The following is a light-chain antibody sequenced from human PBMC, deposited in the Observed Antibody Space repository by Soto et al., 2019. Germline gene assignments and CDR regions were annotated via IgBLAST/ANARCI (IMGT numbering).Light chain of an antibody. CDR2: GAS. V-gene: IGKV3-15*01. Sequence: EIVMTQSPATLSVSPGERATLSCRASQSVSSNLAWYQQKPGQAPRLLIYGASTRATGMPARFSGSGSGKEFTLTISSLQYEDFAVYYCQQYNNWPLTFGGGTKVEIK. CDR3: QQYNNWPLT. J-gene: IGKJ4*01. CDR1: QSVSSN.